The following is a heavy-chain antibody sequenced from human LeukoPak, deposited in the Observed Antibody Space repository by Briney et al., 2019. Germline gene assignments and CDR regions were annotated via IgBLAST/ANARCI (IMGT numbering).Heavy chain of an antibody. D-gene: IGHD3-3*01. Sequence: GESLKISCKGSGYSFTNSWIGWVRQMPGKGLEWMGIIYPGDSDTRYSPSFQGQVTISADKSISTAYLQWSSLKASDTAMYYCARPTYDFWSGYYPPHAFDIWGQGTMVTVSS. CDR2: IYPGDSDT. J-gene: IGHJ3*02. CDR3: ARPTYDFWSGYYPPHAFDI. V-gene: IGHV5-51*01. CDR1: GYSFTNSW.